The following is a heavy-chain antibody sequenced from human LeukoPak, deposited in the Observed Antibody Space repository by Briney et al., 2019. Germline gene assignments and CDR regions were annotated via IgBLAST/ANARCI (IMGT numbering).Heavy chain of an antibody. CDR2: IYSGGST. CDR3: AREPPRGVINPLYSFDF. J-gene: IGHJ4*02. V-gene: IGHV3-66*01. Sequence: GGSLRLSCVASGFTVSSNYMSWVRQAPGKGLEWVSVIYSGGSTYYADSVKGRFTISRDNSKNTLYLQMNSLRAEDTAVYYCAREPPRGVINPLYSFDFWGQGTLVTVSS. D-gene: IGHD3-10*01. CDR1: GFTVSSNY.